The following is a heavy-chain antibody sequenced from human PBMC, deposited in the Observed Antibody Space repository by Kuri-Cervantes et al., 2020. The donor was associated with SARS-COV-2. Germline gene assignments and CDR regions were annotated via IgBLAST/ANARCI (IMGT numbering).Heavy chain of an antibody. Sequence: SVKVSCKAPETTFPNYDINWVRQATGQGLEWMGGIIPIFGTANYAQKFQGRVTITADKSTSTAYMELSSLRSEDTAVYYCARHGTGYDFWSGYYGEDYWGQGTLVTVSS. D-gene: IGHD3-3*01. CDR1: ETTFPNYD. J-gene: IGHJ4*02. V-gene: IGHV1-69*06. CDR2: IIPIFGTA. CDR3: ARHGTGYDFWSGYYGEDY.